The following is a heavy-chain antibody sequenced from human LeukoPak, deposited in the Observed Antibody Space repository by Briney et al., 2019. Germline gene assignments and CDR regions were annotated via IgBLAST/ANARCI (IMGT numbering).Heavy chain of an antibody. D-gene: IGHD3-10*01. CDR2: ISGSGGST. J-gene: IGHJ3*02. CDR3: AKDWGLLWLGEFGAFDI. CDR1: GFTFSSYG. V-gene: IGHV3-23*01. Sequence: GGSLRLSCAASGFTFSSYGMSWVRQAPGKGLEWVSAISGSGGSTYYADSVKGRFTISRDNSKNTLYLQMNSLRAEDTAVYYCAKDWGLLWLGEFGAFDIWGQGTMVTVSS.